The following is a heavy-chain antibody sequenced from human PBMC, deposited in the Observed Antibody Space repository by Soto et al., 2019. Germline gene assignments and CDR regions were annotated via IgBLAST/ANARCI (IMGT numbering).Heavy chain of an antibody. V-gene: IGHV3-48*02. Sequence: GGSLRLSCAASGFTFSSYSMNWVRQAPGKGLEWVSYISSSSSTINYADSLKGRFTIFRDNANNSLYLQMNSLRDEDTAVYYWARDRGYCTTGVCYDAFDIWGQGTMVTVSS. CDR3: ARDRGYCTTGVCYDAFDI. J-gene: IGHJ3*02. D-gene: IGHD2-8*01. CDR2: ISSSSSTI. CDR1: GFTFSSYS.